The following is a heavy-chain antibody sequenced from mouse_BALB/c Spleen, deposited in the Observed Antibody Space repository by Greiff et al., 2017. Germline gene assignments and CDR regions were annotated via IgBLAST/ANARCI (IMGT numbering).Heavy chain of an antibody. V-gene: IGHV14-1*02. CDR3: ARSPFDYAMDY. CDR1: GFNIKDYY. J-gene: IGHJ4*01. Sequence: EVQLHQSGAELVRPGALVKLSCKASGFNIKDYYMHWVKQRPEQGLEWIGWIDPENGNTIYDPKFQGKASITADTSSNTAYLQLSSLTSEDTAVYYCARSPFDYAMDYWGQGTSVTVSS. CDR2: IDPENGNT.